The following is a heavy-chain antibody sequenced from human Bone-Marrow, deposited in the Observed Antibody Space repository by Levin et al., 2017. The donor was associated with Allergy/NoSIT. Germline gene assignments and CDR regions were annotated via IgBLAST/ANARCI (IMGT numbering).Heavy chain of an antibody. D-gene: IGHD3-3*02. CDR3: ARDLSV. Sequence: GESLKISCAASGFTFSTYSMNWVRQAPGKGLEWVSFISSDGRSTYYGDSVKGRFTISRDNAKNSLYLQMNSLSAEDTAIYYCARDLSVWGQGTLVTVSS. V-gene: IGHV3-21*06. CDR2: ISSDGRST. J-gene: IGHJ4*02. CDR1: GFTFSTYS.